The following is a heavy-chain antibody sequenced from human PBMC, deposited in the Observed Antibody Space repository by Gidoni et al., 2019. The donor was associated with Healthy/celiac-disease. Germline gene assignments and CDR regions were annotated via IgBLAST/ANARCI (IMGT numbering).Heavy chain of an antibody. V-gene: IGHV4-59*01. J-gene: IGHJ4*02. CDR3: ARGGGDWRLDY. CDR1: GGSISRYY. D-gene: IGHD2-21*02. Sequence: QVQLQESGPGLVKPSETLSLTCTVSGGSISRYYWSWIRQPPGKGLEWIGYIYYSGSTNYNPSLKSRVTISADTSKNQFSLKLSSVTAADTAVYYCARGGGDWRLDYWGQGTLVTVSS. CDR2: IYYSGST.